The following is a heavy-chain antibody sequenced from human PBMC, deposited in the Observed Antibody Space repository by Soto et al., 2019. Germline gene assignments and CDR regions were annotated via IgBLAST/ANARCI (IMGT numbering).Heavy chain of an antibody. J-gene: IGHJ5*02. CDR3: ARDRERRLLSWFDP. Sequence: QVQLVESGGGVVQPGRSLRLSCAASGFTFSSYAMHWVRQAPGKGLEWVAVISYDGSNKYYADSVKGRFTISRDNSKNTLYRQMKSLRAEGTAVYYCARDRERRLLSWFDPWGQGTLVTVSS. CDR1: GFTFSSYA. D-gene: IGHD2-21*01. CDR2: ISYDGSNK. V-gene: IGHV3-30-3*01.